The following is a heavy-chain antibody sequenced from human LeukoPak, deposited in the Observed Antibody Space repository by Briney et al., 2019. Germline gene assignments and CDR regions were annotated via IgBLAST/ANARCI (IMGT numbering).Heavy chain of an antibody. Sequence: GGSLRLSCAASGFTFSSYSMNWVRQAPGKGLEWVSSISSSSSYIYYADSVKGRFTISRDNAKNSLYLQMHSLRAEDTAVYYCAREGPMTRDAFDIWGQGTMVTVSS. D-gene: IGHD4-11*01. V-gene: IGHV3-21*01. CDR1: GFTFSSYS. CDR3: AREGPMTRDAFDI. J-gene: IGHJ3*02. CDR2: ISSSSSYI.